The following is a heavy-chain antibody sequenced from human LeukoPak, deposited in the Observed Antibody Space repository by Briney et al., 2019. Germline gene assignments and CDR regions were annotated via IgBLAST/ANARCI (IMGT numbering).Heavy chain of an antibody. CDR2: IKQDGSEK. CDR1: GFTFSSYW. J-gene: IGHJ6*03. D-gene: IGHD3-3*01. V-gene: IGHV3-7*01. Sequence: GGPLRLSCAASGFTFSSYWMSWVRQAPGKGLEWVANIKQDGSEKYYVDSVKGRFTISRDNAKNSLYLQMNSLRAEDTAVYYCAREHNVGFWSGYRQYYYMDVWGKGTTVTVSS. CDR3: AREHNVGFWSGYRQYYYMDV.